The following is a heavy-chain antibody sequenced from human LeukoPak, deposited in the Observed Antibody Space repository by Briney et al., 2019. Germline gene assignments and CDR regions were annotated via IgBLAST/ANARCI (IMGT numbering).Heavy chain of an antibody. J-gene: IGHJ4*02. CDR3: ARDSRSGSHFDY. CDR1: GASIDSYY. CDR2: IYYSGTT. Sequence: SETLSLTCTISGASIDSYYWSWIRQPPGKGLEWIGYIYYSGTTNYNPSLKRRVTISVDTSKNQFSLKLSSVTAADTAVYYCARDSRSGSHFDYWGQGTLVTVSS. V-gene: IGHV4-59*12. D-gene: IGHD1-26*01.